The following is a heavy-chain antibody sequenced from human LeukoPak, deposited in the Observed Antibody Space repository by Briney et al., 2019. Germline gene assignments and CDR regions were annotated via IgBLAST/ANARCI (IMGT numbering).Heavy chain of an antibody. D-gene: IGHD2-21*02. Sequence: SETLSLTCTVSGGSISSSSYYWGWIRQPPGKGLEWIGSIYYSGSTYYNPSLKSRVTISVDTSKNQFSLKLSSVTAADTAVYYCARRQGGGDCFDYWGQGTLVTVSS. J-gene: IGHJ4*02. CDR1: GGSISSSSYY. V-gene: IGHV4-39*01. CDR2: IYYSGST. CDR3: ARRQGGGDCFDY.